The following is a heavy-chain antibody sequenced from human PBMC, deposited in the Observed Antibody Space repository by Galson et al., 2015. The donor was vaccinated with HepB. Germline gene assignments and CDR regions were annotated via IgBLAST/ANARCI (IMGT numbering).Heavy chain of an antibody. Sequence: SVKVSCKASGYTFTNYGVSWVRQAPGQGLEWMGWISAYNGNTNYAQKLQGRVTMTTDTSTTTAYMELRSLRSDDTAVYYCARDPHSGSHYLWRPNFDYWGQGTLVTVSS. J-gene: IGHJ4*02. V-gene: IGHV1-18*01. CDR2: ISAYNGNT. D-gene: IGHD1-26*01. CDR3: ARDPHSGSHYLWRPNFDY. CDR1: GYTFTNYG.